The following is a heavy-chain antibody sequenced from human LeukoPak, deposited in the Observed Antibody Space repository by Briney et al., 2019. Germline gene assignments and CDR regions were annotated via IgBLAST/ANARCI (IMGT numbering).Heavy chain of an antibody. CDR1: GGSFSGYY. CDR2: INHSGST. Sequence: SETLSLTCAVYGGSFSGYYWSWIRQPPGKGLEWIGEINHSGSTNYNPSLKSRVTISVDTSKNQFSLKLSSVTAADTAVYYCARPTRLAFDYWGQGTLVTVSS. J-gene: IGHJ4*02. D-gene: IGHD4-11*01. CDR3: ARPTRLAFDY. V-gene: IGHV4-34*01.